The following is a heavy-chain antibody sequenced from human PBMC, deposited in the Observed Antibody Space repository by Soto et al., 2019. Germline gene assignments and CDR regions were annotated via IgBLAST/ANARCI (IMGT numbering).Heavy chain of an antibody. CDR2: IYYSGST. D-gene: IGHD3-16*02. CDR1: GGSVSTGSYY. J-gene: IGHJ4*02. CDR3: ARGFIH. V-gene: IGHV4-61*01. Sequence: PSETLSLTCTVSGGSVSTGSYYWSWIRQPPGKGLEWIGYIYYSGSTKYNPSLKSRLTISVDTSKNQFSLKLSSVTAADTAVYYCARGFIHWGQGTLVTVSS.